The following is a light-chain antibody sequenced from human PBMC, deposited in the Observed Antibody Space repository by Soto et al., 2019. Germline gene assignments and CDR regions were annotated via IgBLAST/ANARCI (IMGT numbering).Light chain of an antibody. CDR2: DVS. Sequence: EIVLTQSPATLSLSPGERATLSCGASQSVGSYLAWYKQKPGQAPRLLIYDVSNRATGIPARFSGSGSGTDFTLTISSLEPEDFAVYYCQQRNTWPPTFGGGTKVEI. J-gene: IGKJ4*01. CDR1: QSVGSY. CDR3: QQRNTWPPT. V-gene: IGKV3-11*01.